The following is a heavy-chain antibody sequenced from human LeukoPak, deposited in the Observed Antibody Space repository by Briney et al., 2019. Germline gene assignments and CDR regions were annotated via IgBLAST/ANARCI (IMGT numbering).Heavy chain of an antibody. D-gene: IGHD3-10*01. J-gene: IGHJ6*02. V-gene: IGHV3-9*01. CDR2: ISYNSGGR. CDR3: AKDSIGEASGGMDV. Sequence: PGGSLRLSCAASGFAFDNFAMHWVRRAPGKGLEWVSGISYNSGGRGYADSVKGRFTISRDNAKNSLYLQMNSLRSEDTALCYCAKDSIGEASGGMDVWGQGTTVTVSS. CDR1: GFAFDNFA.